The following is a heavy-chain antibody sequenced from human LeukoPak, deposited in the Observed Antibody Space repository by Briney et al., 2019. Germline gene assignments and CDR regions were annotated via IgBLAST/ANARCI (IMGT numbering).Heavy chain of an antibody. CDR3: ARQIVVVPAASYYYYGMDV. J-gene: IGHJ6*02. CDR2: IYYSGST. CDR1: GGSISSSSYY. D-gene: IGHD2-2*01. V-gene: IGHV4-39*01. Sequence: SETLSLTCTVSGGSISSSSYYRGWIRQPPGKGLEWIGSIYYSGSTYYNPSLKSRVTISVDTSKNQFSLKLSSVTAADTAVYYCARQIVVVPAASYYYYGMDVWGQGTTVTVSS.